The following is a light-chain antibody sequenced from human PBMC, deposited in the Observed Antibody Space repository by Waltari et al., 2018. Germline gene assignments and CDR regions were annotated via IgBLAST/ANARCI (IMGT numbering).Light chain of an antibody. Sequence: QSALTRPASVSGSPGQSITISCIGTRTDIGAYNYVSWYQQYPGKAPKLMIFDVSKRPSGVSDRFSASKSANTASLTIAGLQAEDEADYYCSSYTNTNTFVLFGGGTKVTVL. V-gene: IGLV2-14*03. CDR1: RTDIGAYNY. J-gene: IGLJ2*01. CDR3: SSYTNTNTFVL. CDR2: DVS.